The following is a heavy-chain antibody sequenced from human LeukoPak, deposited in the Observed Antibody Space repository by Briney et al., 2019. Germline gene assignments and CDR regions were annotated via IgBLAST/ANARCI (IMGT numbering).Heavy chain of an antibody. D-gene: IGHD2-21*02. CDR3: VGSGPYCGGDCYSYFDY. Sequence: LSGGSLRLSCAASGFTFSSYEMNWVRQAPGKGLEWVSYISSSGSTIYYADSVKGRFTISRDNAKNSLYLQMNSLRAEDTAVYHCVGSGPYCGGDCYSYFDYWGQGTLVTVSS. CDR2: ISSSGSTI. V-gene: IGHV3-48*03. J-gene: IGHJ4*02. CDR1: GFTFSSYE.